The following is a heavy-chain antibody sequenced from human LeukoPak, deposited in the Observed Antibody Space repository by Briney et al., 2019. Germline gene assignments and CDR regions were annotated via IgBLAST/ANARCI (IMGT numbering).Heavy chain of an antibody. CDR1: GGSIISSSYY. J-gene: IGHJ3*02. V-gene: IGHV4-39*01. Sequence: SETLSLTCTVSGGSIISSSYYWGWIRQPPGKGLEWIGSIYYSGSTYYNPSLKSRVTISVDTSKNQFSLKLSSVTAADTAVYYCASAYSSRDAFDIWGQGTMVTVSS. CDR3: ASAYSSRDAFDI. CDR2: IYYSGST. D-gene: IGHD6-13*01.